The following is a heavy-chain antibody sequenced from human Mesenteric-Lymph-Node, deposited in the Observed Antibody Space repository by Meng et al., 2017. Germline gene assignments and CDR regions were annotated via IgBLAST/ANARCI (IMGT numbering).Heavy chain of an antibody. CDR2: ISSSSSYI. Sequence: GESLKISCAASGFTFSSYSMNWVRQAPGKGLEWISSISSSSSYIYYADSVKGRFTISRDNAKNSLYLQMNSLRAEDTAVYYCARDGSSSSWYDRKSFDYWGQGTLVTVSS. CDR1: GFTFSSYS. V-gene: IGHV3-21*01. J-gene: IGHJ4*02. D-gene: IGHD6-13*01. CDR3: ARDGSSSSWYDRKSFDY.